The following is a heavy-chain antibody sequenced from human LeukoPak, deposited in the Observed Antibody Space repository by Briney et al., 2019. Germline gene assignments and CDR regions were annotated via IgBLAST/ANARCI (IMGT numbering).Heavy chain of an antibody. CDR2: INPSGGTP. D-gene: IGHD3-10*01. J-gene: IGHJ6*03. Sequence: ASVKVSCKASGYTFTSYYMHWVRQAPGQGLEWMGIINPSGGTPTYAQKFQGRVTMTRDTSTSTVYMKLSSLRSEDTAVYYCARDSGSVAAAGEFYYYYYMDVWGKGTTVTVSS. V-gene: IGHV1-46*01. CDR1: GYTFTSYY. CDR3: ARDSGSVAAAGEFYYYYYMDV.